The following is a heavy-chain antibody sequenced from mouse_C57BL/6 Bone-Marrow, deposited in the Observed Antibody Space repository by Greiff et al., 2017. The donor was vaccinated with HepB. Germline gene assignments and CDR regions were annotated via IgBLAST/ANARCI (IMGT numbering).Heavy chain of an antibody. D-gene: IGHD2-4*01. Sequence: EVQRVESGPGLVKPSQSLSLTCSVTGYSITSGYYWNWIRQFPGNKLEWMGYISYDGSNNYNPSLKNRISITRDTSKNQFFLKLNSVTTEDTATYYCARDDYDVWFAYWGQGTLVTVSA. J-gene: IGHJ3*01. V-gene: IGHV3-6*01. CDR3: ARDDYDVWFAY. CDR2: ISYDGSN. CDR1: GYSITSGYY.